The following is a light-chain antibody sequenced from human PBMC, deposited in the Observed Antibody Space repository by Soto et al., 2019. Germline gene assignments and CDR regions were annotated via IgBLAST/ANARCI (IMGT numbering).Light chain of an antibody. CDR2: KAS. CDR3: QQRSNWPRT. Sequence: DIRMTQSASTLSGSLGDRVTITCRASQTISSWLAWYQQKPGKAPKLLIYKASTLKSGVPSRFSGSGSGTDFTLTISSLEPEDFAVYYCQQRSNWPRTFGQGAKVDIK. CDR1: QTISSW. V-gene: IGKV1-5*03. J-gene: IGKJ1*01.